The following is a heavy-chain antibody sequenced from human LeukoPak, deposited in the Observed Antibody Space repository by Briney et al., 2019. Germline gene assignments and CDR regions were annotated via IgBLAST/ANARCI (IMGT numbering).Heavy chain of an antibody. CDR1: GFTFSSYA. D-gene: IGHD3-9*01. V-gene: IGHV3-30-3*01. CDR3: ARDPYFDWFGDY. Sequence: GGSLRLSCAASGFTFSSYAMHWVRQAPGKGLEWVAVISYDGSNKYYADSVKGRFTISRDNSKNTLYLQMNSLRAEDTAVYYCARDPYFDWFGDYWGQGTLVTVSS. J-gene: IGHJ4*02. CDR2: ISYDGSNK.